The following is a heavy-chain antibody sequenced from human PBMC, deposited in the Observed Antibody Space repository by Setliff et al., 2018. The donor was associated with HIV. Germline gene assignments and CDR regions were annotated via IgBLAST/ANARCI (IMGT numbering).Heavy chain of an antibody. V-gene: IGHV1-18*01. J-gene: IGHJ3*02. CDR1: GGTFSNYA. D-gene: IGHD2-2*01. CDR2: VSAYNHNT. CDR3: ARGVPADAYAFDI. Sequence: ASVKVSCKASGGTFSNYAISWVRQAPGQGLEWMGWVSAYNHNTNYAQKLQGRVSMTTDTSTSTAYMELRSLRSDDTAVYYCARGVPADAYAFDIWGQGTLVTVSS.